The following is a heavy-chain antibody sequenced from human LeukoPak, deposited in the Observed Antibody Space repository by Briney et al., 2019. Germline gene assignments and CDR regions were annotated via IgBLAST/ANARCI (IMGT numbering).Heavy chain of an antibody. J-gene: IGHJ4*02. V-gene: IGHV1-2*02. CDR3: ARETTRYYYGSGSSSAFDY. Sequence: ASVKVSYKASGYTFTGYYMHWVRQAPGQGLEWMGWINPNSGGTNYAQKFQGRVTMTRDTSISTAYMELNRLRSDDTAVYYCARETTRYYYGSGSSSAFDYWGQGTLVTVSS. CDR2: INPNSGGT. D-gene: IGHD3-10*01. CDR1: GYTFTGYY.